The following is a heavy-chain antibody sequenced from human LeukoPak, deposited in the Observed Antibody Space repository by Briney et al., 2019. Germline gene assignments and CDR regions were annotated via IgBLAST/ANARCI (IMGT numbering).Heavy chain of an antibody. V-gene: IGHV3-23*01. Sequence: GGSLRLSCAASGFTFSSYAMSWVRQAPGKGLEWVSAISGSGGSTYYADSVKGRFTISRDNSKNTLYLQMNGLRAEDTAVYYCAKDNDILTGRDYWGQGTLVTVSS. J-gene: IGHJ4*02. D-gene: IGHD3-9*01. CDR3: AKDNDILTGRDY. CDR1: GFTFSSYA. CDR2: ISGSGGST.